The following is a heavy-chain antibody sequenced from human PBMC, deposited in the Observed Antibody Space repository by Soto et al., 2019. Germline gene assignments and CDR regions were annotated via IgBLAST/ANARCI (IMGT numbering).Heavy chain of an antibody. CDR2: ISAYKGNT. D-gene: IGHD6-19*01. CDR1: GYIFTSYG. CDR3: AIVAVAGSSPPPHGFDH. V-gene: IGHV1-18*01. J-gene: IGHJ5*02. Sequence: QVQLVQSGAEVEKPGASVKVSCKASGYIFTSYGISWVRQAPGQGHEGMGWISAYKGNTKYAQILQGRVTMTTDTSTSPAYMDLTSLTSDDTAVYYCAIVAVAGSSPPPHGFDHWGQGTLVTVSS.